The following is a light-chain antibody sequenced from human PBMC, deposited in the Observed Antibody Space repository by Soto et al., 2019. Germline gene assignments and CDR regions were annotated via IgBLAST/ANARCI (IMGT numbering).Light chain of an antibody. CDR2: GAS. V-gene: IGKV3-15*01. CDR3: QQRNIWPPVT. CDR1: HTIRNK. Sequence: EIVMTHSPATVSVSPGERATLSCSASHTIRNKLAWYQQRPGQAPRLLISGASTRATGIPARFSGSGSGTEFTLTISSLEPEDSAVYYCQQRNIWPPVTFGQGTRLEI. J-gene: IGKJ5*01.